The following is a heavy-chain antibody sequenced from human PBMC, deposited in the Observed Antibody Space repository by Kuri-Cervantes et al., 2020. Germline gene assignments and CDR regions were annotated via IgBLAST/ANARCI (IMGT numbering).Heavy chain of an antibody. CDR2: ISWNSGSI. D-gene: IGHD3-3*01. CDR3: AKGSRITTHYYYYYGMDV. V-gene: IGHV3-9*01. CDR1: GFTFDDYA. J-gene: IGHJ6*02. Sequence: LSLTCAASGFTFDDYAMHWVRQAPGKGLEWVSGISWNSGSIGYADSVKGRFTISRDNSKNTLYLQMNSLRAEDTAVYYCAKGSRITTHYYYYYGMDVWGQGTTVTVSS.